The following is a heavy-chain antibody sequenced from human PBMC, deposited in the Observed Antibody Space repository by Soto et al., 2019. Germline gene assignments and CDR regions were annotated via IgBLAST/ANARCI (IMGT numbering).Heavy chain of an antibody. V-gene: IGHV1-2*02. J-gene: IGHJ4*01. Sequence: GASVKVSCKASGYTFTGYYIHWVRQAPGQGLEWMGWINPNNGDTNYAQKFQGRVTVTSDTSISTVYMEVRRLRSDDTAVYYCARSVSFVAPRPDYWGQGTLVTVSS. CDR1: GYTFTGYY. D-gene: IGHD6-6*01. CDR3: ARSVSFVAPRPDY. CDR2: INPNNGDT.